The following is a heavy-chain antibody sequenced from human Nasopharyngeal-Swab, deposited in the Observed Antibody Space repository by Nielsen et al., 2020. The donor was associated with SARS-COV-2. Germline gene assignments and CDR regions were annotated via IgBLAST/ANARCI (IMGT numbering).Heavy chain of an antibody. V-gene: IGHV3-53*01. CDR3: ARGSRDGYNQLLGPFDT. CDR1: GFTVSYNF. D-gene: IGHD5-24*01. J-gene: IGHJ4*02. CDR2: IYYGGAT. Sequence: GESLKISCAVSGFTVSYNFMNWVRQAPGQGLEWLSVIYYGGATNYADSVKGRFTISRDNYKNTLYPQMNSLRVEDTALYYCARGSRDGYNQLLGPFDTWGQGTLVTVSS.